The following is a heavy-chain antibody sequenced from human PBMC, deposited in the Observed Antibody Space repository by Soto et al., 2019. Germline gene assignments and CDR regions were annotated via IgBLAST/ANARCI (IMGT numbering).Heavy chain of an antibody. CDR3: ARGLGNMVRGVMTYYYGLDV. Sequence: GGSLRLSCAASGFTFSSDSMNWVRQAPGKGLEWVSSISSSSSYIYYADSVKGRFTISRDNAKNSLYLQMNSLRAEDTAVYYCARGLGNMVRGVMTYYYGLDVWGQGTRVTVSS. CDR1: GFTFSSDS. D-gene: IGHD3-10*01. V-gene: IGHV3-21*01. J-gene: IGHJ6*02. CDR2: ISSSSSYI.